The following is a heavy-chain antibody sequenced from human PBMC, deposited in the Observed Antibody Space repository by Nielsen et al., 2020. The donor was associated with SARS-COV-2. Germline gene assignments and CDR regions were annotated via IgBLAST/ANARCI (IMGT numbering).Heavy chain of an antibody. CDR2: ISGFNGNT. CDR1: GYTFSNSG. Sequence: AVKVSSKASGYTFSNSGLSRVRQVPGRGLEWIGWISGFNGNTNFLQKFKGRVTMTTHSSTGTVYMELRSLRADDTAIYYCARWRTYGNGWDFWGQGTLVTVTS. V-gene: IGHV1-18*01. D-gene: IGHD6-19*01. J-gene: IGHJ4*02. CDR3: ARWRTYGNGWDF.